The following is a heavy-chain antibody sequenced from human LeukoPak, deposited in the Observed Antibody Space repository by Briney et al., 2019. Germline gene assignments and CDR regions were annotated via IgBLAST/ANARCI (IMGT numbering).Heavy chain of an antibody. J-gene: IGHJ3*02. CDR3: AGELGAQGAFDI. V-gene: IGHV4-30-4*08. Sequence: SETLSLTCTVSGGSISSGDYYWSWIRQPPGKGLEWIGYIYYSGSTYYNPSLKSRVTVSVDTSKNQFSLKLSSVTAADTAVYYCAGELGAQGAFDIWGQGTMVTVSS. CDR2: IYYSGST. CDR1: GGSISSGDYY. D-gene: IGHD3-10*01.